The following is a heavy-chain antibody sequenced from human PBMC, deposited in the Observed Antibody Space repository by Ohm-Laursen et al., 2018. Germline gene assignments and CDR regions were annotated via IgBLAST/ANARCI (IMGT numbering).Heavy chain of an antibody. CDR1: GFTFSGYA. D-gene: IGHD6-13*01. CDR2: IKSKTDGGTT. V-gene: IGHV3-15*01. J-gene: IGHJ6*02. CDR3: TRPRGSMDV. Sequence: SLRLSCAASGFTFSGYAMSWVRQAPGKGLEWVGRIKSKTDGGTTDYAAPVKGRFTISRDDSKNTLYLQMNSLKTEDTAVYYCTRPRGSMDVWGQGTTVTVSS.